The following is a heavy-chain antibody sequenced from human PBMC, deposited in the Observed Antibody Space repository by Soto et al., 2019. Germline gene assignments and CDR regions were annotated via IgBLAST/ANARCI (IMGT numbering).Heavy chain of an antibody. J-gene: IGHJ4*02. D-gene: IGHD5-12*01. CDR1: GFSLSTSGVG. CDR2: IYWDDDK. V-gene: IGHV2-5*02. CDR3: AHGVDIVATIDFDY. Sequence: QITLKESGPTLVKPTQTLTLTCTFSGFSLSTSGVGVGWIRQPPGKALEWLALIYWDDDKRYSPSLKSRLTITKDTSKNQVVLTMTNMDPEDTATYYCAHGVDIVATIDFDYWGQGTLVTVSS.